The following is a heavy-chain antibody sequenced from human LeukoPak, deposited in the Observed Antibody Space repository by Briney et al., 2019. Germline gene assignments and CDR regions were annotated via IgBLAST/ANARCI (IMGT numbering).Heavy chain of an antibody. D-gene: IGHD6-13*01. V-gene: IGHV3-15*01. J-gene: IGHJ5*02. CDR1: GFTFSNAW. CDR3: TTAERDSSSYWFDP. CDR2: IISKAGGETT. Sequence: SGGSLRLSCAASGFTFSNAWMSWVRQAPGKGLEWVGRIISKAGGETTDYAAPVKGRFIISRDDSKNTLYLQMNSLKTEDTAVYYCTTAERDSSSYWFDPWGQGTLVTVSS.